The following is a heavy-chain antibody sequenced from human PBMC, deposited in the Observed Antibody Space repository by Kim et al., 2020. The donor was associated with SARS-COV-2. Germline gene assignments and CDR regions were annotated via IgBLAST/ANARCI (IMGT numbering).Heavy chain of an antibody. Sequence: GGSPRLSCAASGFTFTLHWMTWVLQAPGKGLEWVASIKQDGSQKYYVDSVKGRFTISRDTAKNSLYLQMNSLRAEDTAVYYCARARVTNGMDVLGLGTTV. V-gene: IGHV3-7*01. J-gene: IGHJ6*02. CDR1: GFTFTLHW. D-gene: IGHD2-8*01. CDR2: IKQDGSQK. CDR3: ARARVTNGMDV.